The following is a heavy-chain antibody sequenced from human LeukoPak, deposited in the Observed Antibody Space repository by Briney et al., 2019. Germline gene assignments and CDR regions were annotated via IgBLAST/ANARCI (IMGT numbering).Heavy chain of an antibody. D-gene: IGHD3-10*01. V-gene: IGHV3-23*01. Sequence: GGSLRLSCAASGFTFSSYAMSWVRQAPGKGLEWVSAISASGSSTYYADSVKGRFTLSRDNSKNTLYLQMNSLRAEDTAVYYCAKSHYYGSGSYDYWGQGTLVTVSS. J-gene: IGHJ4*02. CDR1: GFTFSSYA. CDR2: ISASGSST. CDR3: AKSHYYGSGSYDY.